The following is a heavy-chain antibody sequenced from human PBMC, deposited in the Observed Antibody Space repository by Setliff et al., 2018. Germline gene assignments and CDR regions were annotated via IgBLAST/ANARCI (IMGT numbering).Heavy chain of an antibody. CDR2: ISSNGGNI. J-gene: IGHJ4*02. V-gene: IGHV3-64*01. CDR1: GFTFSSHA. D-gene: IGHD3-22*01. CDR3: ARGGTYSSGPLDY. Sequence: GSLRLSCAASGFTFSSHAMHWVRQAPGKGLEYVSSISSNGGNIYYANSVKGRFIISRDSSKSAVYLQMGSLRAEDTSVYYCARGGTYSSGPLDYWGQGILVTVSS.